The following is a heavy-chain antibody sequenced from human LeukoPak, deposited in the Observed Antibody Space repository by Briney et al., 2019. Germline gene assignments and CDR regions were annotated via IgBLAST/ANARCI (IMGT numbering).Heavy chain of an antibody. CDR3: AREGGDTPMVKFDS. Sequence: GSVKVSCKASGYTFTSYSIHWVRQAPGQGLEWMGIINPSGGTTTYTQKFQGRVTMTRDMSTSTVYMELSSLRSEDTGVYYCAREGGDTPMVKFDSWGQGTLVTVSS. D-gene: IGHD5-18*01. CDR1: GYTFTSYS. CDR2: INPSGGTT. J-gene: IGHJ4*02. V-gene: IGHV1-46*01.